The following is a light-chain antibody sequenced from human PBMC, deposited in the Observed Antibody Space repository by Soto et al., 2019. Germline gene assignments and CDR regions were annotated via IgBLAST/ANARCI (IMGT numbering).Light chain of an antibody. V-gene: IGLV1-44*01. CDR3: ATWDDTLHGPI. CDR1: DSDIGTNA. CDR2: SNN. J-gene: IGLJ2*01. Sequence: QSVLTQPPSVSGAPGLRVTISCSGSDSDIGTNAVNWYQHLPGVAPKLLIYSNNQRPSGVPGRFSASTSGTSASLAISGLQSEDEGDYYCATWDDTLHGPIFGGGTKLTVL.